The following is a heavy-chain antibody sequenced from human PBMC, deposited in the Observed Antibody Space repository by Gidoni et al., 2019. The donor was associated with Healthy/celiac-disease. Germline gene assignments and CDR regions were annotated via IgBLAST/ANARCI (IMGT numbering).Heavy chain of an antibody. CDR1: GGSISSGSYH. CDR3: ARDSSSSSYYYGMDV. D-gene: IGHD6-6*01. V-gene: IGHV4-61*02. J-gene: IGHJ6*02. Sequence: QVQLQESGPGLVKPSQTLSLTCTVSGGSISSGSYHWRWIRQPAGKGLEWIGRIYTSGSTNYNHSLKSRVTISVDTSKNQFSLKLSSVTAADTAVYYCARDSSSSSYYYGMDVWGQGTTVTVSS. CDR2: IYTSGST.